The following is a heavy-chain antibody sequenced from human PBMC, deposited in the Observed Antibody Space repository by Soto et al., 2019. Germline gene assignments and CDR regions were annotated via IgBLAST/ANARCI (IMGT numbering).Heavy chain of an antibody. CDR2: IYPGDSDT. CDR1: GYRFSNYW. Sequence: GESLETSCKGSGYRFSNYWIGWVRPMPGKGLGWGGIIYPGDSDTRYSPSFQGQVTISADKSIITAHLQWSSLKASDIALYYCARHNSYGYYYYGLDVWGQGTTVTVSS. CDR3: ARHNSYGYYYYGLDV. J-gene: IGHJ6*02. V-gene: IGHV5-51*01. D-gene: IGHD5-18*01.